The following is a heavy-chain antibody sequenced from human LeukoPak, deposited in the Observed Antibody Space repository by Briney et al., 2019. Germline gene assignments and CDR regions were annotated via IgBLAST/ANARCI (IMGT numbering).Heavy chain of an antibody. J-gene: IGHJ4*02. CDR2: ITSSGYNT. D-gene: IGHD3-22*01. CDR1: SSYS. V-gene: IGHV3-23*01. CDR3: AKSNGYFEY. Sequence: GGSLRLSCAASSSYSISWVRQAPGKGLEWVSAITSSGYNTYYADSVKGRFTISRDNSKNKLYLQLNGLRVEDTAVYYCAKSNGYFEYWGQGTLVPVSS.